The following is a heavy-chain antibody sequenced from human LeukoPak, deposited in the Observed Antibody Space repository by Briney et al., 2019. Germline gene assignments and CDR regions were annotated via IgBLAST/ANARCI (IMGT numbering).Heavy chain of an antibody. J-gene: IGHJ5*02. V-gene: IGHV3-30*01. CDR2: ISYDGSNK. D-gene: IGHD6-13*01. CDR1: GFTFRNYW. CDR3: ARWSIAAAGHGWFDP. Sequence: GGSLRLSCAASGFTFRNYWMGWVRQAPGKGLEWVAVISYDGSNKYYADSVKGRFTISRDNSKNTLYLQMNSLRAEDTAVYYCARWSIAAAGHGWFDPWGQGTLVTVSS.